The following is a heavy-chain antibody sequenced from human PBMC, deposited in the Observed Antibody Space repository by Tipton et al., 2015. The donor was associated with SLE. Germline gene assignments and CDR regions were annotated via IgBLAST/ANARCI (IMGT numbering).Heavy chain of an antibody. V-gene: IGHV3-48*03. CDR2: ISSSGSTI. CDR1: GFTFSSYE. D-gene: IGHD1-7*01. CDR3: AARRDWNYGY. J-gene: IGHJ4*02. Sequence: SLRLSCAASGFTFSSYEMNWVHQAPGKGLEWVSYISSSGSTIYYADSVKGRFTISRDNAKNSLYLQMNSLRAEDTAVYYCAARRDWNYGYWGQGTLVTVSS.